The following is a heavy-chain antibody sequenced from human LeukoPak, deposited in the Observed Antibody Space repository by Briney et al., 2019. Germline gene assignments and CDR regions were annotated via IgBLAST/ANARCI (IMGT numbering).Heavy chain of an antibody. CDR2: ISGSGGST. Sequence: QPGGSLRLSCVVSGFTFSNYAMSWVRQAPGKGLEWVSGISGSGGSTDYADSVKGRFTISRDNSKNTLYMQMNSLRAEDTAVYYCAKASQGLDYWGQGNPGHRLL. CDR3: AKASQGLDY. V-gene: IGHV3-23*01. CDR1: GFTFSNYA. J-gene: IGHJ4*02.